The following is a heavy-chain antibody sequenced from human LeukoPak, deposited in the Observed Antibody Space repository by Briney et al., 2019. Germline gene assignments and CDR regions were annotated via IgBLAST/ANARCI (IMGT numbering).Heavy chain of an antibody. CDR3: ARRYCSGGSCYSDNWFDP. D-gene: IGHD2-15*01. Sequence: QPSETLSLTCTVSGGSISGSSSYWGWIRQPPGKGLEWIGSMYYSGNTYYNPSLKSRVTISVDTSKHQFSLKLSSVTAADTAVYYCARRYCSGGSCYSDNWFDPWGQGTLVTVSS. CDR2: MYYSGNT. J-gene: IGHJ5*02. V-gene: IGHV4-39*01. CDR1: GGSISGSSSY.